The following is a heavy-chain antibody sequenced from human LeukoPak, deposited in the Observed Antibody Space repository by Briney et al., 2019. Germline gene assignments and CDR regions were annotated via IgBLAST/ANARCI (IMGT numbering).Heavy chain of an antibody. CDR3: ARQGTMTRGGYWLDP. V-gene: IGHV4-38-2*02. D-gene: IGHD3-10*01. J-gene: IGHJ5*02. Sequence: SETLSLTCTVSGYSITSGYYWGWIRQPPGKGLESIGSVSHTGSTYSNPSLNSRVTISVDTSKNQFSLKLSSVTAADTAVYYCARQGTMTRGGYWLDPWGQGTLVTVSS. CDR1: GYSITSGYY. CDR2: VSHTGST.